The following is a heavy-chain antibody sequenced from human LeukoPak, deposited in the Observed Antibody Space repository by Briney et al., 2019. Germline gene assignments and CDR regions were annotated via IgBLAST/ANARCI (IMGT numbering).Heavy chain of an antibody. CDR2: IIPIFGTA. D-gene: IGHD5-12*01. CDR3: ARSGDINYYYYMDV. CDR1: GSTFSSYA. J-gene: IGHJ6*03. Sequence: SVKVSCKASGSTFSSYAISWVRQAPGQGLEWMGGIIPIFGTANYAQKFQGRVTITTDESTSTAYMELSSLRSEDTAVYYCARSGDINYYYYMDVWGKGTTVTVSS. V-gene: IGHV1-69*05.